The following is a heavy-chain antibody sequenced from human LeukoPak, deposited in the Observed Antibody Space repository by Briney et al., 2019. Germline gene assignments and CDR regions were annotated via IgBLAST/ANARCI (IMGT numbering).Heavy chain of an antibody. V-gene: IGHV5-51*01. J-gene: IGHJ6*02. Sequence: PGESLKISCKGSGYSFPSYWIGWVRQMPGNGLEWMGIIYPGDSDTRYSPSFQGQVTISADKSISTAYLQWSSLKASDTAIYYCARSDQLKWFGDPRRPYYYGMDVWGQGTTVTVSS. CDR2: IYPGDSDT. D-gene: IGHD3-10*01. CDR1: GYSFPSYW. CDR3: ARSDQLKWFGDPRRPYYYGMDV.